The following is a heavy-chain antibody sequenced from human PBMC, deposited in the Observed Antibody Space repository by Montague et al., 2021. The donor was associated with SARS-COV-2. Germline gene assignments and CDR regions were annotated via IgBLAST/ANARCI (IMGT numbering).Heavy chain of an antibody. V-gene: IGHV3-23*03. CDR1: GFTFSNYA. CDR2: IYSGGSST. CDR3: AKDARYDFWSRYYLDY. J-gene: IGHJ4*02. Sequence: SLSLSWSAPGFTFSNYAMSWVRQAPGKGLEWVSVIYSGGSSTYYADSVKGRFTISRDNSKKTLYLQMNSLRAEDTAVYYCAKDARYDFWSRYYLDYWGQGTMVTVSS. D-gene: IGHD3-3*01.